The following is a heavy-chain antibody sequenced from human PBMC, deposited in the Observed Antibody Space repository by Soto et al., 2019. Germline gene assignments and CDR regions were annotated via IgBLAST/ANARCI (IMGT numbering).Heavy chain of an antibody. CDR3: AKVPAGNPLAYIVVVVAATHAFDI. V-gene: IGHV3-23*01. CDR1: GFTFSSYA. Sequence: GGSLRLSCAASGFTFSSYAMSWVRQAPGKGLEWVSAISGSGGSTYYADSVKGRFTISRDNSKNTLYLQMNSLRAEDTAVYYCAKVPAGNPLAYIVVVVAATHAFDIWGQGTMVTVSS. D-gene: IGHD2-15*01. J-gene: IGHJ3*02. CDR2: ISGSGGST.